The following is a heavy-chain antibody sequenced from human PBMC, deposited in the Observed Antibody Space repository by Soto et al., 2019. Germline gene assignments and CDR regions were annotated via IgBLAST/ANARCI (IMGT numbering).Heavy chain of an antibody. V-gene: IGHV3-30*18. CDR3: VKDRYGGNTDLVA. Sequence: AGGSLRLSCVASGFTFSSFGMHWVRQAPGKGLEWVAIVSFDGNDRYYADAVKGRFTISRGNSENTLYLQMNSLRPEDTAVYYCVKDRYGGNTDLVAWGQGTLVTVSS. J-gene: IGHJ5*02. D-gene: IGHD2-15*01. CDR1: GFTFSSFG. CDR2: VSFDGNDR.